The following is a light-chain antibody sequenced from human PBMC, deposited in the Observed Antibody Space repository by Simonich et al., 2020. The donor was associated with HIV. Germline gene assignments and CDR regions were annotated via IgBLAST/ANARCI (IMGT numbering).Light chain of an antibody. J-gene: IGKJ2*01. V-gene: IGKV4-1*01. CDR1: RTILYSPNNKNY. Sequence: DIVMTQSPDSLAVSLGERATINCKSSRTILYSPNNKNYLAWYHQKPGQPPKLLIYWASTRESGVPDRFSASGSGTDFTLTISSLQAEDVAVYYCQQYYDSPYTFGQGTKLEIK. CDR2: WAS. CDR3: QQYYDSPYT.